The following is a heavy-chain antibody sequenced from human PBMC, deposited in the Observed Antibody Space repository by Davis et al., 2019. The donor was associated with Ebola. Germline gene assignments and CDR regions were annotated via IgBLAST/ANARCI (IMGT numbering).Heavy chain of an antibody. J-gene: IGHJ4*02. CDR2: ISYDGSNK. CDR3: ARDSRIFGLGY. Sequence: GESLKISCAASGLTFSSYGMHLVRQAPGKGLEWVAVISYDGSNKYYADSVKGRFTISRDNSKNTLYLQMNSLRAEDTAVYYCARDSRIFGLGYWGQGTLVTVSS. D-gene: IGHD3-3*01. CDR1: GLTFSSYG. V-gene: IGHV3-30*03.